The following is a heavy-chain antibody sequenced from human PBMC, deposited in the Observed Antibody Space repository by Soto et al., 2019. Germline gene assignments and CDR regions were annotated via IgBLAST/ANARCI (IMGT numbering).Heavy chain of an antibody. CDR2: ISGSGGST. J-gene: IGHJ4*02. D-gene: IGHD3-3*01. V-gene: IGHV3-23*01. CDR1: GFTFSSYA. CDR3: AKDGDVYYDFWSGPEYFDY. Sequence: GGSLRLSCAASGFTFSSYAMSWVRQAPGKGLEWVSAISGSGGSTYYADSVKGRFTISRDNSKNTLYLQMNSLRAEDTAVYYCAKDGDVYYDFWSGPEYFDYWGQGTLVTVSS.